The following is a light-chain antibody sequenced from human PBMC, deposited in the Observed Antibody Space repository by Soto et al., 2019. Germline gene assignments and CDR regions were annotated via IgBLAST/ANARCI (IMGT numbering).Light chain of an antibody. Sequence: DIQMRQSPSTLSASVGDRVTITCRASQSIRTWLAWYQQKPGKAPKLLISDASSLESGVPSRFSGRGSRTEFTLTISSLQPDDFAAYYCQQYNSDLWTFGQGTKVEI. CDR2: DAS. V-gene: IGKV1-5*01. CDR1: QSIRTW. J-gene: IGKJ1*01. CDR3: QQYNSDLWT.